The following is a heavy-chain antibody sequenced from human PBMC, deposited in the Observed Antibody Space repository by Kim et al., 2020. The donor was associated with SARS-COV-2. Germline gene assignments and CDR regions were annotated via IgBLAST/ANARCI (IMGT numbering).Heavy chain of an antibody. CDR2: IKQDGSEK. V-gene: IGHV3-7*03. D-gene: IGHD2-15*01. J-gene: IGHJ4*02. CDR3: ARDLSGRDGGFDY. CDR1: GFTFSSYW. Sequence: GGSLRLSCAASGFTFSSYWMSWVRQAPGKGLEWVANIKQDGSEKYYVDSVKGRFTISRDNAKNSLYLQMNSLRAEDTAVYYCARDLSGRDGGFDYWGQGTLVTVSS.